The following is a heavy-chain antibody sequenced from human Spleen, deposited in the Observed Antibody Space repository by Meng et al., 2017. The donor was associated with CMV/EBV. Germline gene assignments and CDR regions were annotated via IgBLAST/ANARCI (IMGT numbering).Heavy chain of an antibody. D-gene: IGHD6-19*01. J-gene: IGHJ4*02. V-gene: IGHV6-1*01. CDR1: GDSVSSSTAA. Sequence: SSGDSVSSSTAAWKWSGQSPSRGLGWLGRTLYRSKWYFDYAASLKSRAAIDPDTSKNQFSLHLNSVTPDDTAVYYCVREDRGCFDYWGQGTLVTVSS. CDR2: TLYRSKWYF. CDR3: VREDRGCFDY.